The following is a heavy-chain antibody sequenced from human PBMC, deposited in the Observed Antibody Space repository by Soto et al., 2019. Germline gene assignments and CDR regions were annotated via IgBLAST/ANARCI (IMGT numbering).Heavy chain of an antibody. CDR1: GGSISSGGYY. J-gene: IGHJ4*02. Sequence: TLSLTCTVSGGSISSGGYYWSWIRQHPGKGLEWIGYIYYSGSTYYNPSLKSRVTISVDTSKNQFSLKLSSVTAADTAVYYCARGGYYPYYFDYWGKGTLVTVSS. CDR3: ARGGYYPYYFDY. V-gene: IGHV4-31*03. CDR2: IYYSGST. D-gene: IGHD3-22*01.